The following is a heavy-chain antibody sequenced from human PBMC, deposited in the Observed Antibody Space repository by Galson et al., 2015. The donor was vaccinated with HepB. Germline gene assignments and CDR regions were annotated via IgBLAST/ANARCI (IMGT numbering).Heavy chain of an antibody. J-gene: IGHJ5*02. CDR2: IYHSGST. V-gene: IGHV4-4*02. CDR1: GGSISSSNW. D-gene: IGHD3-22*01. Sequence: ETLSLTCAVSGGSISSSNWWSRVRQPPGKGLEWIGEIYHSGSTNYNPSLKSRVTISVDTSKNQFSLKLSSVTAADTAVYYCARGYYWNWFDPWGQGTLVTVSS. CDR3: ARGYYWNWFDP.